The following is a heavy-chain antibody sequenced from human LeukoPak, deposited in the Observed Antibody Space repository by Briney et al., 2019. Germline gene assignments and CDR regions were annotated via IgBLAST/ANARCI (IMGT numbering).Heavy chain of an antibody. CDR2: IRQDGSEK. CDR1: GFTFSNYW. D-gene: IGHD3-10*01. Sequence: GGSLRLSCAASGFTFSNYWMSWVRQAPGKGLEWVANIRQDGSEKQYVDSVKGRFTISRDNAKNSLYLQMNSLRAEDMAVFFCVRDSRSGTSYWGQGTLVPVSS. CDR3: VRDSRSGTSY. J-gene: IGHJ4*02. V-gene: IGHV3-7*01.